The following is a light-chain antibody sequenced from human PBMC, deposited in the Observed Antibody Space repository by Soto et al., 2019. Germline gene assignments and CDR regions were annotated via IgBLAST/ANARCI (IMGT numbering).Light chain of an antibody. CDR1: QGISSF. CDR2: DAS. Sequence: DIQLTQSPSFLSASVGDRVTITCRASQGISSFLAWYQQKPGKAPKLLIYDASTLQSGVPSRFSGSGSGTEFSLTISSLQPEDFATYYCQQLNINPQTFGQGTKLEIK. CDR3: QQLNINPQT. J-gene: IGKJ2*01. V-gene: IGKV1-9*01.